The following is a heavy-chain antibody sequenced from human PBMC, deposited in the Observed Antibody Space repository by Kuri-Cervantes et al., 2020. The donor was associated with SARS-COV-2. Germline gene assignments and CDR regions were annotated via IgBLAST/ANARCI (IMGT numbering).Heavy chain of an antibody. CDR2: IKQDGSEK. Sequence: GESLKISCAASGFTFSSYWMSWVRQAPGKGLEWVANIKQDGSEKYYVDSVKGRFTISRDNAKNSLYLQMNSLRAEGTAVYYCARDRKYYDFWSGPNYYMDVWGKGTTVTVSS. CDR1: GFTFSSYW. V-gene: IGHV3-7*01. CDR3: ARDRKYYDFWSGPNYYMDV. D-gene: IGHD3-3*01. J-gene: IGHJ6*03.